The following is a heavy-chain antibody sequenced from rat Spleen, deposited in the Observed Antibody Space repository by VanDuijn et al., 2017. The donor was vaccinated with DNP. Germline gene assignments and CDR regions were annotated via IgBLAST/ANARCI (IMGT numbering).Heavy chain of an antibody. J-gene: IGHJ2*01. CDR2: ISFDGTGT. CDR3: AREGIRTGYFDY. CDR1: GFTFSDYA. V-gene: IGHV5-7*01. D-gene: IGHD1-11*01. Sequence: EVQLVESGGGLVQPGRSLKLSCAASGFTFSDYAMAWVRQAPKKGLEWVATISFDGTGTYYRDSVKGRFTISRDDAKSTLYLQMDSLRSEDTATYYCAREGIRTGYFDYWGQGVMVTVSS.